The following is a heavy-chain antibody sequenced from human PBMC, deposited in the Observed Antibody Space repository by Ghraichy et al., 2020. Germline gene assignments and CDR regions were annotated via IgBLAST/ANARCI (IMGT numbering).Heavy chain of an antibody. Sequence: LNISCTVSGGSISSSSYYWGWIRQPPGKGLEWIGSIYYSGSTYYNPSLKSRVTISVDTSKNQFSLKLSSVTAADTAVYYCAAPGYSSSWYGGGGYWGQGTLVTVSS. CDR2: IYYSGST. V-gene: IGHV4-39*01. CDR1: GGSISSSSYY. J-gene: IGHJ4*02. D-gene: IGHD6-13*01. CDR3: AAPGYSSSWYGGGGY.